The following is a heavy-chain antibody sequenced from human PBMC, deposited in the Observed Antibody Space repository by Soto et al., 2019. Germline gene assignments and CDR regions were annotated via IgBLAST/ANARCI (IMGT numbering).Heavy chain of an antibody. V-gene: IGHV5-51*01. J-gene: IGHJ6*02. Sequence: GESLKISCKGSGYSFTSYWIGWVRQMPWKGLEWMGIIYPGDSDTRYSPSFQGQVTISADKSVSTAYLQWSSLKASDTAMYYCARTSAAGKYYYGMDVWGQGTTVTVSS. CDR2: IYPGDSDT. CDR1: GYSFTSYW. D-gene: IGHD6-13*01. CDR3: ARTSAAGKYYYGMDV.